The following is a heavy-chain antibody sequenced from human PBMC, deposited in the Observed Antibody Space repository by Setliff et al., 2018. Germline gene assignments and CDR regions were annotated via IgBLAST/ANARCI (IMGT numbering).Heavy chain of an antibody. Sequence: PSETLSLTCAVYGESFSGHYWSWIRQPPGKGLEWIGEINHSRSTNYNPSLKSRVTISVDTSKNQFSLKLSSVAAADTAVYYCARGFDVCGGGACYTDGPYYFDYWGLGTLVTVSS. V-gene: IGHV4-34*01. CDR3: ARGFDVCGGGACYTDGPYYFDY. J-gene: IGHJ4*02. D-gene: IGHD2-21*02. CDR1: GESFSGHY. CDR2: INHSRST.